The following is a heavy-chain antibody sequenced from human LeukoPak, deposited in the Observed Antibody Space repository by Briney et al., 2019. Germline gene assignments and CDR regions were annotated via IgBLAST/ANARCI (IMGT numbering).Heavy chain of an antibody. V-gene: IGHV3-23*01. CDR3: AKNGLQDSSGWYCGY. CDR1: GFTFSSYA. Sequence: GGPLRLSCAASGFTFSSYAMSRVRQAPGKGLEWVSAISGSGGSTCYADSVKGRFTISRDNSKNTLYLQMNSLRAEDTAVYYCAKNGLQDSSGWYCGYWGQGTLVTVSS. J-gene: IGHJ4*02. D-gene: IGHD6-19*01. CDR2: ISGSGGST.